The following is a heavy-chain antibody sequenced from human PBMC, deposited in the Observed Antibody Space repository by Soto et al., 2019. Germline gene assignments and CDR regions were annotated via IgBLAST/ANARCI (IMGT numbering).Heavy chain of an antibody. V-gene: IGHV1-69*01. CDR2: IIPIFGIA. CDR3: XXGEGETAMENV. CDR1: GGTLLSYT. J-gene: IGHJ6*02. Sequence: QVQLVQSGAEVKKPGSSVKVSCKASGGTLLSYTISWVRQAPGQGLEWMGGIIPIFGIANYAQKFQGRVTITADESTGVAYMELSSLRSEXXXXXXXXXGEGETAMENVWGQGTTV. D-gene: IGHD5-18*01.